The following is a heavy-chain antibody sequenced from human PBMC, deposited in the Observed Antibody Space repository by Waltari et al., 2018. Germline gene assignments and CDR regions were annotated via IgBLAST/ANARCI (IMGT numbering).Heavy chain of an antibody. CDR2: ISSSSRYI. CDR1: GFTFSSYS. V-gene: IGHV3-21*01. D-gene: IGHD6-6*01. J-gene: IGHJ5*02. CDR3: ASFEYSSSGVLDRFDP. Sequence: EVQLVESGGGLVKPGGSLRLSCAASGFTFSSYSMNWVRQAPGKGLEWVSSISSSSRYIYYANSGKGRFTLSRDKAKNSLYLQMNSLRAEDTGVFYCASFEYSSSGVLDRFDPWGQGTLVTVSS.